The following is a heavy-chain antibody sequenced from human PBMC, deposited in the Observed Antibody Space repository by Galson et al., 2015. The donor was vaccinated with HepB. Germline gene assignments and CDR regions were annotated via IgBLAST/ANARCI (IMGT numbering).Heavy chain of an antibody. CDR1: GFTVSSNY. CDR2: IYSGGST. CDR3: ASLPLRSDAFDI. V-gene: IGHV3-66*01. Sequence: LRLSCAASGFTVSSNYMSWVRQAPGKGLEWVSVIYSGGSTYYADSVKGRFTISRDSSKNTLYLQMNSLRAEDTAVYYCASLPLRSDAFDIWGQGTMVTVSS. J-gene: IGHJ3*02.